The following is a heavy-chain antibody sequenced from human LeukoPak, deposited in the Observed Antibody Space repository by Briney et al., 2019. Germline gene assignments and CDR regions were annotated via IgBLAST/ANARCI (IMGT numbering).Heavy chain of an antibody. V-gene: IGHV3-23*01. CDR2: IRGSGGST. D-gene: IGHD1-7*01. Sequence: GGSLRLSCAASGFTFSSYAMSWVRQAPGEGLEWVSAIRGSGGSTYYADSVKGRFTISRDNSKSTLYLQMNSLRAEDTAVYYCAKGKRGWNYRGDYYYYYIDVWGKGTTVTVSS. CDR1: GFTFSSYA. J-gene: IGHJ6*03. CDR3: AKGKRGWNYRGDYYYYYIDV.